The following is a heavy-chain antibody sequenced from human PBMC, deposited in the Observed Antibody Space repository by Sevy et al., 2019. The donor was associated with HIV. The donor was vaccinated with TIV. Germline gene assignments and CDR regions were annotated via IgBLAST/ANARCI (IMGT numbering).Heavy chain of an antibody. Sequence: GGSLRLSCAASRFLFSSYEMNWVRQIPGKGLEWISFISSSATLIYYGDSVRGRFTISRDNAKNSLCLQMNSLRAEDTGVYYCTRDLPPSATTVAHFDYWGQGTLVTVSS. J-gene: IGHJ4*01. D-gene: IGHD4-17*01. CDR1: RFLFSSYE. V-gene: IGHV3-48*03. CDR3: TRDLPPSATTVAHFDY. CDR2: ISSSATLI.